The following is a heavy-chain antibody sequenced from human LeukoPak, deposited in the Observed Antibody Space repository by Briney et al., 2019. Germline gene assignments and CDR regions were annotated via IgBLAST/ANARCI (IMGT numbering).Heavy chain of an antibody. CDR2: IYTSGST. D-gene: IGHD6-13*01. V-gene: IGHV4-4*07. CDR1: GGSISSYY. CDR3: ARAGAAARYYYMDV. J-gene: IGHJ6*03. Sequence: SETLSLTCTVSGGSISSYYWSWIRQPAGKGLEWIGRIYTSGSTNYNPSLKSRVTMSVDTSKNQFSLKLSSVTAADTAVYYCARAGAAARYYYMDVWGKGTTVTISS.